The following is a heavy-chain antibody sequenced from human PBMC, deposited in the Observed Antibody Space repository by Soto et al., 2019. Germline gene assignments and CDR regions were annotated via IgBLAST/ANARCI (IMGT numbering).Heavy chain of an antibody. CDR2: IYWDDDD. CDR1: GFSLSTSGLG. Sequence: QITLEESGPTLVKPTQTLTLTCNFSGFSLSTSGLGVSWIRQPPGKALAWLALIYWDDDDRYSPTLKRRLSIRKDTSKNQVVLTLTNVDRADTATYFCTQFIRGVIWHWGQGTLVTVSS. V-gene: IGHV2-5*02. J-gene: IGHJ4*02. CDR3: TQFIRGVIWH. D-gene: IGHD3-10*01.